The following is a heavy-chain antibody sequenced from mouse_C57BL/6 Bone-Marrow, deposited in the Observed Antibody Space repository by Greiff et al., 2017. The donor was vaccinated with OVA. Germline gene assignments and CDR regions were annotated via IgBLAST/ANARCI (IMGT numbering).Heavy chain of an antibody. Sequence: VQLQQPGAELVKPGASVKLSCKASGYTFTSYWMQWVKQRPGQGLEWIGEIDPSDSYTNYNQKFKGKATLTVDTSSSTASMQLSSLTSEDSAVYYCASGVLSIFDYWGQGTTLTVSS. CDR2: IDPSDSYT. CDR3: ASGVLSIFDY. V-gene: IGHV1-50*01. D-gene: IGHD1-1*02. J-gene: IGHJ2*01. CDR1: GYTFTSYW.